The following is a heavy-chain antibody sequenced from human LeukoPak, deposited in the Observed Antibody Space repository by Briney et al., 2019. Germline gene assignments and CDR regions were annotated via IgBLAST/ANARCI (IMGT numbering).Heavy chain of an antibody. CDR3: ARRRYDSSGYYYFDY. J-gene: IGHJ4*02. Sequence: XXIXGGGPMPGKGGEWMGRIHPSHSYPNYSPSFHGHVTISADKSISTAYLQWSSLKASDTAMYYCARRRYDSSGYYYFDYWGQGTLVTVSS. V-gene: IGHV5-10-1*01. D-gene: IGHD3-22*01. CDR2: IHPSHSYP. CDR1: XX.